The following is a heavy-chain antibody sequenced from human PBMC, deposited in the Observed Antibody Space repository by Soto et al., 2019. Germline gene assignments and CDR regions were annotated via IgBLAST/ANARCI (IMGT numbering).Heavy chain of an antibody. Sequence: ASVKVSCKASGYTFTSYDINWVRQATGQGLEWMGWMNPNSGNTGYAQKFQGRVTMTRNTSISTAYMELSSLRSEDTAVYYCARDGTTVTTSYYYYGMDFWGQGTTVTVSS. CDR3: ARDGTTVTTSYYYYGMDF. CDR2: MNPNSGNT. V-gene: IGHV1-8*01. D-gene: IGHD4-17*01. CDR1: GYTFTSYD. J-gene: IGHJ6*02.